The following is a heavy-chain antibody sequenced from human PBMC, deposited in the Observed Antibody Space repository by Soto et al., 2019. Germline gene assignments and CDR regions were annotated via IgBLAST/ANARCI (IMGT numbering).Heavy chain of an antibody. V-gene: IGHV1-69*13. CDR3: AQVTREYYFDY. CDR1: GGTFSSYA. D-gene: IGHD2-21*02. CDR2: IIPIFGTA. J-gene: IGHJ4*02. Sequence: GASVKVSCKASGGTFSSYAISWVRQAPGQGLEWMGGIIPIFGTANYAQKFQGRVTITADESTSTAYMELSSLRSEDTAVYYCAQVTREYYFDYWGQGTLVTVSS.